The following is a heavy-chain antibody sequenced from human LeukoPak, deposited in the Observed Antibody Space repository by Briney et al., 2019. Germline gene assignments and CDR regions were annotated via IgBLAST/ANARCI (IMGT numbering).Heavy chain of an antibody. J-gene: IGHJ3*02. Sequence: SETLSLTCTVSGYSISSGYYWGWIRQPPGKVLEWIGSIYHSGSTYYNPSLKSRVTISVDTSKNQFSLKLNSVAAADTAVYYCATYLGAAAGAFDIWGQGTMVTVSS. D-gene: IGHD6-13*01. CDR3: ATYLGAAAGAFDI. CDR1: GYSISSGYY. CDR2: IYHSGST. V-gene: IGHV4-38-2*02.